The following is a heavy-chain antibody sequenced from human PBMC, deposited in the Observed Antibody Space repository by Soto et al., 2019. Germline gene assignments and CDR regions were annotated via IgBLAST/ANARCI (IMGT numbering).Heavy chain of an antibody. J-gene: IGHJ4*02. D-gene: IGHD2-21*01. V-gene: IGHV3-73*02. CDR2: IRSKANSYAT. Sequence: EVQLVESGGGLVQPGGSLKLSCAASGFTFSGSAMHWVRQASGKGLEWVGRIRSKANSYATAYAASVKGRFTISRDDSKNTAYLQMNSLKTEDTAVYYCTRHYGEAYCGGDCFDYWGQGTLVTVSS. CDR1: GFTFSGSA. CDR3: TRHYGEAYCGGDCFDY.